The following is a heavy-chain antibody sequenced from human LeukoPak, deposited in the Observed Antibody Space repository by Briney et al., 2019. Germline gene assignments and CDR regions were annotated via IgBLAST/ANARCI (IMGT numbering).Heavy chain of an antibody. CDR2: IYYTGSA. Sequence: PEALSLTCTVSGGSLSTYNWSWIRPTPGQGLEWIGCIYYTGSANYNPSLRSRGTISVDTSKNLFSLKLTSVTAADTAVYYCARGSITVVPAFDIWGQGTMVTVSS. CDR3: ARGSITVVPAFDI. J-gene: IGHJ3*02. CDR1: GGSLSTYN. D-gene: IGHD4-23*01. V-gene: IGHV4-59*12.